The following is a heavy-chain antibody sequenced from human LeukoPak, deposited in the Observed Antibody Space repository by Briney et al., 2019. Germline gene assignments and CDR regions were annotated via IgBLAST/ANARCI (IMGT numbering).Heavy chain of an antibody. J-gene: IGHJ5*02. V-gene: IGHV4-34*01. D-gene: IGHD5-18*01. CDR3: ARATRIQLWYYGRGVSSGNWFDP. CDR1: GGSFSGYY. Sequence: SETLSLTCAVYGGSFSGYYWSWIRQPPGKGLEWIGEIDHSGSTNYNPSLKSRVTISVDTSKNQFSLKLSSVTAADTAVYYCARATRIQLWYYGRGVSSGNWFDPWGQGTLVTVSS. CDR2: IDHSGST.